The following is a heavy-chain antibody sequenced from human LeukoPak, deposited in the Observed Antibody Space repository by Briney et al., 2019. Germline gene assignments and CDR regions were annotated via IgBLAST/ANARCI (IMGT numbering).Heavy chain of an antibody. CDR2: VSTSGST. V-gene: IGHV4-4*07. CDR3: ARADFWSGYRFDY. J-gene: IGHJ4*02. D-gene: IGHD3-3*01. Sequence: SETLSLTCTVSGDSISRYYWSWIRQPAGKGLEWIGRVSTSGSTNYNPSLKSRVTMSVDTSKNQFSLKLSSVTAADTAVYYCARADFWSGYRFDYWGQGTLVTVSS. CDR1: GDSISRYY.